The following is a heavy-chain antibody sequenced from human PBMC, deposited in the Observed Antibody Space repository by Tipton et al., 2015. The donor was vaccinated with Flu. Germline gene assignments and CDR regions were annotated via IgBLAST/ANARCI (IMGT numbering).Heavy chain of an antibody. J-gene: IGHJ4*02. CDR2: IYNSGST. D-gene: IGHD5-18*01. V-gene: IGHV4-61*01. CDR3: AKDPGKRGYSLGYFFAY. CDR1: GGSVSSGRYY. Sequence: TLSLTCTVSGGSVSSGRYYWTWIRQPPGKGLEWIGFIYNSGSTKYNPSLKSRVTISVDTSKNQFSLNLSSATAADTAVYYCAKDPGKRGYSLGYFFAYWGRGILVSVSS.